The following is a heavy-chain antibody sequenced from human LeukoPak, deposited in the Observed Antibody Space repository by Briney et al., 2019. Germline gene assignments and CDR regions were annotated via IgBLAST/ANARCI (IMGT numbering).Heavy chain of an antibody. J-gene: IGHJ5*02. V-gene: IGHV4-39*01. Sequence: SETLSLTCTLSGGSISNSFYWGWIRQPPGKGLEWIGSIYYTGNTYYNPSLKSRVTISVDTSKRQFSLKLSSVTAADTAVYYCVRHFPSGGSYIWFDPWGQGTLVTVSS. D-gene: IGHD2-15*01. CDR2: IYYTGNT. CDR1: GGSISNSFY. CDR3: VRHFPSGGSYIWFDP.